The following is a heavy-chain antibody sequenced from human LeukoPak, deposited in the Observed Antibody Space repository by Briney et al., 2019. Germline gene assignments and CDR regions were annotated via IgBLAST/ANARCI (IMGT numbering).Heavy chain of an antibody. J-gene: IGHJ6*02. CDR3: ARDASPQIPKSYDFRSGYWNGMDV. V-gene: IGHV3-30*04. Sequence: SGGSLRLSCAASGLTFSNYAMHWVRQAPGKGLEWVAVISDDGNNKYYADSVKGRFTISRDNSKITLYLQMNSLRAEDTAVYYCARDASPQIPKSYDFRSGYWNGMDVWGQGTTVIVSS. CDR2: ISDDGNNK. CDR1: GLTFSNYA. D-gene: IGHD3-3*01.